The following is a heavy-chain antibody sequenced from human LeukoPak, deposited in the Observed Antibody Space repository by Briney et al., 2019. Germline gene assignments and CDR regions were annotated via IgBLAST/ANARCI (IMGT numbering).Heavy chain of an antibody. Sequence: PSETLSLTCTVSGGSISSYYWSWIRQPPGKGLEWIGYIYYSGSTNYNPSLKSRVTISVDTSKNQFSLKLSSVTAADTAVYYCARVHDYGDLYFDYWGQGTLVTVSS. D-gene: IGHD4-17*01. CDR2: IYYSGST. CDR1: GGSISSYY. CDR3: ARVHDYGDLYFDY. J-gene: IGHJ4*02. V-gene: IGHV4-59*01.